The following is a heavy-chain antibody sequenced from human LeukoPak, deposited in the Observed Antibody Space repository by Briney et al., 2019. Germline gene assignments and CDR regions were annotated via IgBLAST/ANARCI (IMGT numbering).Heavy chain of an antibody. CDR1: GFTFTNAW. CDR3: TTHSVTVTGTHF. CDR2: IKSDINGGTS. J-gene: IGHJ4*01. D-gene: IGHD6-19*01. V-gene: IGHV3-15*07. Sequence: GGSLRLSCIASGFTFTNAWMTWVRQSPRMGLEWVGRIKSDINGGTSDYAEPVKGRFIISRDDLRNTVYLQMTSLKPEDTGMYYCTTHSVTVTGTHFWGQGALVTVSS.